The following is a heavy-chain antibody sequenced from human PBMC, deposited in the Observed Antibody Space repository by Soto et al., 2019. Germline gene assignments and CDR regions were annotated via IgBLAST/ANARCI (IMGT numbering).Heavy chain of an antibody. CDR2: ISWNSGSI. V-gene: IGHV3-9*01. CDR3: AKDNFPDAFDI. Sequence: GGSLRLSCAASGFTFDDYAMHWVRQAPGKGLEWVSGISWNSGSIGYADSVKGRFTISRDNAKNSLYLQMNSLRAEDTALYYCAKDNFPDAFDIWGQGTMVTVS. CDR1: GFTFDDYA. J-gene: IGHJ3*02.